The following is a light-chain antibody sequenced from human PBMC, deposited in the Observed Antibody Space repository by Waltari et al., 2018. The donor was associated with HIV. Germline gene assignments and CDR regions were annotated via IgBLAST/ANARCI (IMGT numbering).Light chain of an antibody. CDR3: QQHDVSPYT. J-gene: IGKJ2*01. CDR2: WAS. Sequence: DIVMTQSPDSLDVSLGERATINCRSSQSLYNSNNKNTLAGYQQKPGQPPKLLIYWASTRNSGVPDRVTGRGSGTDFTLSSSSLQAEAVAVYYCQQHDVSPYTFGQVIKV. CDR1: QSLYNSNNKNT. V-gene: IGKV4-1*01.